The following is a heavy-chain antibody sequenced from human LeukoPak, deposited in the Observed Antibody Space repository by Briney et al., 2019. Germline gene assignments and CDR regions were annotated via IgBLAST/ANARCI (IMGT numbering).Heavy chain of an antibody. V-gene: IGHV1-3*01. CDR1: GYTFTSYA. CDR2: INAGNGNT. CDR3: AYSGSYSDAFDI. D-gene: IGHD1-26*01. J-gene: IGHJ3*02. Sequence: ASVKVSCKASGYTFTSYAMHWVRQAPGQRLEWMGWINAGNGNTKYSQKFQGRVTITRDTSASTAYMELSSLRSEDTAVYYCAYSGSYSDAFDIWGQGTMVTVSS.